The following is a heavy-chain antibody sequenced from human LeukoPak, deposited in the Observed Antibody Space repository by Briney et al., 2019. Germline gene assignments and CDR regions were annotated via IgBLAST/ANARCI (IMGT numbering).Heavy chain of an antibody. J-gene: IGHJ1*01. V-gene: IGHV4-39*07. CDR2: IYYSGST. Sequence: SETLFLTCTVSGGSISSSSYYWGWIRQPPGKGLEWIGSIYYSGSTYYNPSLKSRVTISVDTSKNQFSLKLSSVTAADTAVYYCARGRGHFQHWGQGTLVTVSS. CDR1: GGSISSSSYY. D-gene: IGHD3-10*01. CDR3: ARGRGHFQH.